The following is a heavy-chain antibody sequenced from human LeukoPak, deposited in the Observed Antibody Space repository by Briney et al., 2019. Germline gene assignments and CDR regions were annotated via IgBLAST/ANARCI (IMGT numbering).Heavy chain of an antibody. CDR2: ISSSGSTI. CDR3: AREGCSGGSCYYNYYYMDV. Sequence: GGSQRLSCAASGFTFSDYYMSWIRQAPGKGLEWVSYISSSGSTIYYADSVKGRFTISRDNAKNSLYLQMNSLRAEDTAVYYCAREGCSGGSCYYNYYYMDVWGKGTTVTVSS. CDR1: GFTFSDYY. J-gene: IGHJ6*03. V-gene: IGHV3-11*04. D-gene: IGHD2-15*01.